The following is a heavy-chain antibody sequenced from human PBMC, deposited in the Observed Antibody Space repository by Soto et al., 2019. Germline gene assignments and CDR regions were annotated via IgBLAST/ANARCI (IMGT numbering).Heavy chain of an antibody. Sequence: QVTLKASGPVLVKPTDTLTLTCTVSGFSLSNARMGVSWIRQPPGKALEWLAHIFSNDEKSYSTSLNSRLTSSKDTSKSQVGLTRTSTDPVDTATYYCARILRLRFLEWSNDGMDVWGQGTTVTVSS. D-gene: IGHD3-3*01. CDR1: GFSLSNARMG. CDR3: ARILRLRFLEWSNDGMDV. CDR2: IFSNDEK. V-gene: IGHV2-26*01. J-gene: IGHJ6*02.